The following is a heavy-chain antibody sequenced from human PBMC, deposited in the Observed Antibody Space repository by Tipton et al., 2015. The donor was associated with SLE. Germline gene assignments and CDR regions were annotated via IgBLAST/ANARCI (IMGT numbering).Heavy chain of an antibody. CDR1: GFTFDDYA. CDR3: ASSYRFDP. V-gene: IGHV3-9*01. CDR2: ISWNSGSI. D-gene: IGHD5-12*01. Sequence: SLRLSCAASGFTFDDYAMHWVRQAPGKGLEWASGISWNSGSIGYADSVKGRFTISRDNAKNSLYLQMNSLRAEDTALYYCASSYRFDPWGQGTLVTVSS. J-gene: IGHJ5*02.